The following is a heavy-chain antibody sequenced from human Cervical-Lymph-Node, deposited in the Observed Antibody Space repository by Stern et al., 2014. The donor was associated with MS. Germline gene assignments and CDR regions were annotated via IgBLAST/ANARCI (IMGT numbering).Heavy chain of an antibody. Sequence: MQLVESGPGLVKPSETLSLTCTVSGGSISSYYWRWIRQPPGKGLEWIGYISYSGSTKYHHSLKSRVTISVGTYKNQFSLKLSSVTAADTAVYYCARERSGWYGGGACDYWGQGTLVTVSS. CDR1: GGSISSYY. D-gene: IGHD6-19*01. V-gene: IGHV4-59*01. CDR3: ARERSGWYGGGACDY. J-gene: IGHJ4*02. CDR2: ISYSGST.